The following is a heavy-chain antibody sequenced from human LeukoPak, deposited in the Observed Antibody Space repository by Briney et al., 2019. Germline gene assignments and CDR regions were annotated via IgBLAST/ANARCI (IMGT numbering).Heavy chain of an antibody. D-gene: IGHD3-10*01. J-gene: IGHJ4*02. CDR3: ARDFAGGFGEVHFDY. CDR1: GFTFSSYG. CDR2: IWYDGSNK. V-gene: IGHV3-33*01. Sequence: GRSQRLSCAASGFTFSSYGMHWVRQAPGKWLEWVAVIWYDGSNKYYADSVKGRFTISRDNSKNTLYLQMNSLRAEDTAVYYCARDFAGGFGEVHFDYWGQGTLVTVSS.